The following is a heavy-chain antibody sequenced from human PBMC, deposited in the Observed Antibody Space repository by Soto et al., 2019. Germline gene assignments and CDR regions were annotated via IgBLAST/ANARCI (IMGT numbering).Heavy chain of an antibody. CDR3: AKVAYGYYEYFEY. Sequence: EVQLLESGGGLVQPGGSLRLSCAASGFTFSSYAMSWVRQAPGKGLEWVSAISGSGGSTYYADSVKGRFTITRDNSKNTLDLQMNSLRAEDTAVYYCAKVAYGYYEYFEYWGQGTLVTVSS. CDR2: ISGSGGST. V-gene: IGHV3-23*01. CDR1: GFTFSSYA. D-gene: IGHD4-17*01. J-gene: IGHJ4*02.